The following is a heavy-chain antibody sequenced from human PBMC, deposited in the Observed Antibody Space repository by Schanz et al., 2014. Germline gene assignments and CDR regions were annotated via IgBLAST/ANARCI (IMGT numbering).Heavy chain of an antibody. CDR2: INPSGDT. D-gene: IGHD2-2*01. CDR1: GYTITDYC. V-gene: IGHV1-2*06. J-gene: IGHJ5*02. CDR3: ARHGELGGCSSSSCWALNWFDP. Sequence: QVQLVQSGAEVKKPGASVKVSCKASGYTITDYCIHWVRQAPGQGLEWMGRINPSGDTDIAQRFQGSVTLTWDTSVSTAYMDLSNLRSDDTAVYYCARHGELGGCSSSSCWALNWFDPWGQGTLVTVSS.